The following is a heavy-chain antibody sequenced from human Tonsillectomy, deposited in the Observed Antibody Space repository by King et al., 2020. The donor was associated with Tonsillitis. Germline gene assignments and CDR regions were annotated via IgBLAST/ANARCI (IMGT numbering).Heavy chain of an antibody. CDR3: AAAADITYYFDY. D-gene: IGHD6-13*01. CDR1: AYSISSGYY. J-gene: IGHJ4*02. V-gene: IGHV4-38-2*02. CDR2: IYESGST. Sequence: VQLQESGPGLVKPSETLSLTCTVSAYSISSGYYWSWIRQPPGKGLEWIGSIYESGSTYYNPSLKSRVTISIDTSKNQFSLRLSSVTAADTAVYYCAAAADITYYFDYWGQGTLVTVSS.